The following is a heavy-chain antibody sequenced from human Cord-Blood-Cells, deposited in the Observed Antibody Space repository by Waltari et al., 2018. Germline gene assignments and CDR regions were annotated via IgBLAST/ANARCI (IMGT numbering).Heavy chain of an antibody. CDR2: MNPNSGNT. D-gene: IGHD6-13*01. J-gene: IGHJ6*02. CDR3: ARGRKFSSWYHNYYYYGMDV. V-gene: IGHV1-8*01. Sequence: QVQLVQSGAEVKKPGASVKVSCKASGYTFTSYYINWVRQATGHGLEWMGWMNPNSGNTGYAQKFQGRVTMTRNTSISTAYMELSSLRSEDTAVYYCARGRKFSSWYHNYYYYGMDVWGQGTTVTVSS. CDR1: GYTFTSYY.